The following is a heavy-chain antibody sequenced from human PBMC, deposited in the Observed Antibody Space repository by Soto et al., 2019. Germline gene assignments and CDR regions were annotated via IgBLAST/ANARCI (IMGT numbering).Heavy chain of an antibody. CDR1: GFTFSSYG. J-gene: IGHJ6*02. Sequence: QVQLAESGGGVVQPGRSLRLSCAASGFTFSSYGMHWVRQAPGKGLEWVAVIWYDGSNKYYADSVKGRFTISRDNSKNTLYLQMNSLRAEDTAVYYCARGRFDDHYYYGMDVWGQGTTVTVSS. CDR3: ARGRFDDHYYYGMDV. CDR2: IWYDGSNK. D-gene: IGHD3-3*01. V-gene: IGHV3-33*01.